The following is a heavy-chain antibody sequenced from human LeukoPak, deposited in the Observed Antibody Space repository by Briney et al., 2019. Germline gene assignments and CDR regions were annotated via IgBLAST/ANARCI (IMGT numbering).Heavy chain of an antibody. V-gene: IGHV4-31*03. CDR1: GGSISSDGYY. D-gene: IGHD5-12*01. J-gene: IGHJ4*02. CDR2: IYYSGGT. CDR3: ARGEYSGSGTFDY. Sequence: SQTLSLTCTVSGGSISSDGYYWPWIRQLPGRGLEWIGHIYYSGGTSYNPSLKSRVTISVDTSKNQFSVKLSSVTAADTAVYYCARGEYSGSGTFDYWGQGTMVTVSS.